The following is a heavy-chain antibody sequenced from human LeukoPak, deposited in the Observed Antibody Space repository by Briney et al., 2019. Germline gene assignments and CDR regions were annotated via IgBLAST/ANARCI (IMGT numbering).Heavy chain of an antibody. CDR3: ARDPAVAGSSPLGY. CDR2: INAGNGNT. Sequence: GASVKVSRKASGYTFTSYAMHWVRQAPGQRLEWMGWINAGNGNTKYSQKFQGRVTITRDTSASTAYMELSSLRSEDTAVYYCARDPAVAGSSPLGYWGQGTLVTVSS. J-gene: IGHJ4*02. V-gene: IGHV1-3*01. D-gene: IGHD6-19*01. CDR1: GYTFTSYA.